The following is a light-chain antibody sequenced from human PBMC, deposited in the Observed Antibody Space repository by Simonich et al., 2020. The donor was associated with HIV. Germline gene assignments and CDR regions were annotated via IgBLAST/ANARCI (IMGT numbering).Light chain of an antibody. Sequence: QSALTQPASVSGSPGQSITISCTGTSSDVGGYNYVSWYQQHPGKAPKLMIYAVSKRPSGVSNRFSGSKSGNTASLTISGLQAEDEADYYCSSYTRSSTLVFGGGTKLTVL. J-gene: IGLJ2*01. V-gene: IGLV2-14*01. CDR2: AVS. CDR3: SSYTRSSTLV. CDR1: SSDVGGYNY.